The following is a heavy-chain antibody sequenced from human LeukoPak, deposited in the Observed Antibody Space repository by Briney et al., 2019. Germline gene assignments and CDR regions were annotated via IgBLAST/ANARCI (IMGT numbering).Heavy chain of an antibody. J-gene: IGHJ4*02. D-gene: IGHD6-19*01. CDR3: ARGYLAQAVAVYYFDY. Sequence: ASVKVSCKASGYTFTSYYMHWVRQAPGQGLEWMGIINPSGGSTSYAQKFQGRVTTTRDMSTSTVYMELSSLRSEDTAVYYCARGYLAQAVAVYYFDYWGQGTLVTVSS. V-gene: IGHV1-46*01. CDR1: GYTFTSYY. CDR2: INPSGGST.